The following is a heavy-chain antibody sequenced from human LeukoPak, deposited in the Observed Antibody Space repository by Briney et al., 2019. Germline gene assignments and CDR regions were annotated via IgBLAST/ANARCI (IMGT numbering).Heavy chain of an antibody. CDR1: GGSISSSSYS. D-gene: IGHD2-21*02. CDR3: ARQTAYCGGDCYADY. Sequence: SETLSLTCTVSGGSISSSSYSWGWIRQPPGKGLEWIGSIYYSGSTYYNPSLKSRVTISVDTSKNQFSLKLSSVTAADTAVYYCARQTAYCGGDCYADYWGQGTLVTVSS. V-gene: IGHV4-39*01. CDR2: IYYSGST. J-gene: IGHJ4*02.